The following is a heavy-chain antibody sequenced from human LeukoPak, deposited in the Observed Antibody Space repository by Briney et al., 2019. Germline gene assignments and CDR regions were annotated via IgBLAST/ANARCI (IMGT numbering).Heavy chain of an antibody. D-gene: IGHD5-24*01. J-gene: IGHJ6*03. CDR3: ASGSLGDGYGVGDYYQYMDV. V-gene: IGHV1-69*05. Sequence: GSSVKVSCKASGGTFNSYEIIWVRQAPGQGLEWMGGIMPLFGTANYAQEFQGRVTFTTDESASTAYMEVSSLRSEDTAVYYCASGSLGDGYGVGDYYQYMDVWGKGTTVTVSS. CDR2: IMPLFGTA. CDR1: GGTFNSYE.